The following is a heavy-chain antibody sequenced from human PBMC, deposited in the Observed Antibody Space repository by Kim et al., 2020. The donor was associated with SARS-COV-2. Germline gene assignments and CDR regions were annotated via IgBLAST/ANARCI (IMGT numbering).Heavy chain of an antibody. Sequence: ESLKISCKGSGYSFTNYLIGWVRQMPGNGLEWMGVIYPGDSETTYSPSFQGQVTISADKPISTAFLQWSNLKASDTTMYYCSRRGTSGYFDYWGQGTLVTVSS. CDR2: IYPGDSET. CDR3: SRRGTSGYFDY. CDR1: GYSFTNYL. D-gene: IGHD5-12*01. J-gene: IGHJ4*02. V-gene: IGHV5-51*04.